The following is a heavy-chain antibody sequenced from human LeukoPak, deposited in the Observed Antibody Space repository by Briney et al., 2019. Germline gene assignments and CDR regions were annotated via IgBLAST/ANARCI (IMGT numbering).Heavy chain of an antibody. CDR3: ATSNDAKIAPFDH. J-gene: IGHJ4*02. Sequence: SETLSLTCTVSGVSMSAYQWSWVRQSPEKGLEWIGCINIKGETSYNPSLKSRVTTSVDTSKSQSSLRLTSVTAADTAVYYCATSNDAKIAPFDHWGQGAPVTVSS. V-gene: IGHV4-4*09. D-gene: IGHD2-21*01. CDR1: GVSMSAYQ. CDR2: INIKGET.